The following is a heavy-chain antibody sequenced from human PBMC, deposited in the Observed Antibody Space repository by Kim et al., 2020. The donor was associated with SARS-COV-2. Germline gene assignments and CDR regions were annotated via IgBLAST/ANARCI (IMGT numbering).Heavy chain of an antibody. D-gene: IGHD3-10*01. V-gene: IGHV3-11*05. Sequence: KCRFTISRDNAKNALYLQMNSLRAEDTAVYYCARVTGSYYTQTPYYFDYWGQGTLVTVSS. CDR3: ARVTGSYYTQTPYYFDY. J-gene: IGHJ4*02.